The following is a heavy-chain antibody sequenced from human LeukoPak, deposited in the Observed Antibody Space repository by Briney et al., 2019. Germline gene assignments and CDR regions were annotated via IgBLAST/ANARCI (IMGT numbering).Heavy chain of an antibody. CDR1: GGTFSSYA. CDR3: ARGLGITGTAVDY. J-gene: IGHJ4*02. V-gene: IGHV1-69*13. Sequence: GASVKVSCKASGGTFSSYAISWVRQAPGQGLEWMGGIIPIFGTANYAQKFQGRVTITADESRSTAYMELSSLRSEDTAVYYCARGLGITGTAVDYWGQGTLVTVSS. D-gene: IGHD1-7*01. CDR2: IIPIFGTA.